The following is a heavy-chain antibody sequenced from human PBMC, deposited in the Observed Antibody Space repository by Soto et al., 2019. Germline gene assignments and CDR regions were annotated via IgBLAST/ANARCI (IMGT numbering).Heavy chain of an antibody. V-gene: IGHV4-34*01. D-gene: IGHD2-8*02. J-gene: IGHJ4*02. CDR1: GGSFSGYY. Sequence: QVQLQQWGAGLLKPSETLSLTCAVYGGSFSGYYWTWFRKPPGTGLEWIGEINHSGSTNYNPSLKSRVTISVDTSKNQFSLKLTSVTAADTAVYYCARDKITGLFDYWGQGTLVTVSS. CDR2: INHSGST. CDR3: ARDKITGLFDY.